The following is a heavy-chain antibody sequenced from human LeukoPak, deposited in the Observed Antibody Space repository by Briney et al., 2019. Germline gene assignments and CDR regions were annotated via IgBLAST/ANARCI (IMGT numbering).Heavy chain of an antibody. V-gene: IGHV3-9*01. Sequence: GGSLRLSCAASGFTFDDYAMHWVRHAPGKGLEWVSGISWNSGSIGYADSVKGRFTISRDDAKNTVYLQMNSLRAEDTAVYYCATVFDFWGQGTLVTVSS. D-gene: IGHD2-8*02. J-gene: IGHJ5*01. CDR3: ATVFDF. CDR1: GFTFDDYA. CDR2: ISWNSGSI.